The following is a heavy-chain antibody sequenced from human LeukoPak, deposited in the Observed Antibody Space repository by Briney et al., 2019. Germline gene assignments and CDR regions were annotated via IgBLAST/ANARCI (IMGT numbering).Heavy chain of an antibody. D-gene: IGHD4-11*01. V-gene: IGHV3-66*01. J-gene: IGHJ2*01. Sequence: EGSLRLSCAASGFTFSSSAMSWVRQAPGKGLEWVSLIYSGGNTFYPDSVRGRFTISRDDSKNTLSLQMNSLRAEDTAVYYCARAVTTGYFDLWGRGTLVTVSS. CDR3: ARAVTTGYFDL. CDR1: GFTFSSSA. CDR2: IYSGGNT.